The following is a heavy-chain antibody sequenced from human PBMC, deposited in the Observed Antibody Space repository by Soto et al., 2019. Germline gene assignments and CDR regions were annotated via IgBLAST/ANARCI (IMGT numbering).Heavy chain of an antibody. D-gene: IGHD2-2*01. CDR1: GGTFSSYW. CDR3: ARNKGYCSSISCYGMDV. V-gene: IGHV5-51*01. J-gene: IGHJ6*02. Sequence: KVSCKASGGTFSSYWIVWVRQMPGKGLEWMGTIYPGDSDTRYSPSFQGQVTISADKSISTAYLQWNSLKASDTAMYFCARNKGYCSSISCYGMDVWGQGAAVTVSS. CDR2: IYPGDSDT.